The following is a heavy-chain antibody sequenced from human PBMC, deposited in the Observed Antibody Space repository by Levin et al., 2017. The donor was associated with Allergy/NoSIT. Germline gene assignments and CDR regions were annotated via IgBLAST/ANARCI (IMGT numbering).Heavy chain of an antibody. CDR2: INHSGST. J-gene: IGHJ4*02. V-gene: IGHV4-34*01. CDR1: GGSFSGYY. CDR3: ARGRPYYDFWSGYRPRYYFDY. D-gene: IGHD3-3*01. Sequence: SETLSLTCAVYGGSFSGYYWSWIRQPPGKGLEWIGEINHSGSTNYNPSLKSRVTISVDTSKNQFSLKLSSVTAADTAVYYCARGRPYYDFWSGYRPRYYFDYWGQGTLVTVSS.